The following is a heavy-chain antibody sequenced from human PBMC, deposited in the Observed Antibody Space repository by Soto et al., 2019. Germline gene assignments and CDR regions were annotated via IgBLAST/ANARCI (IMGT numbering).Heavy chain of an antibody. CDR3: AGDSTDGDFVDAFDV. Sequence: ELQLVESGGGLVQPGGSLRLSCAASGFSVSINYVNWVRQAPGKGLEWVSVIYSGGTTHYADSVKSRFTISRDTSKNTLYLQMNSLRVEDTAVYYYAGDSTDGDFVDAFDVWGQGTMVTVSS. CDR2: IYSGGTT. V-gene: IGHV3-66*01. J-gene: IGHJ3*01. D-gene: IGHD4-17*01. CDR1: GFSVSINY.